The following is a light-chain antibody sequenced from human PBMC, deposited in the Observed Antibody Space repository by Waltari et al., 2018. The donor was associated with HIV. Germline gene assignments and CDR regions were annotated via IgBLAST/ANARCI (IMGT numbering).Light chain of an antibody. CDR1: QGISNY. CDR3: QKYDSAPLT. CDR2: AAA. J-gene: IGKJ4*01. V-gene: IGKV1-27*01. Sequence: DIQMTQSPSSLSASVGDRVTITCRASQGISNYLAWYQQKPGKVPKLLIYAAAGLQTGVPSRFRGSGSGTDITLTIISLQPEDVATYYCQKYDSAPLTFGGGTKVEIK.